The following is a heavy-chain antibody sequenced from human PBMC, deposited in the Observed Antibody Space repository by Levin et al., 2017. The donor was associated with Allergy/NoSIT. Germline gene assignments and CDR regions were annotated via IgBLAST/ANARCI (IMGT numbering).Heavy chain of an antibody. CDR2: IYYSGIT. V-gene: IGHV4-59*01. D-gene: IGHD5-18*01. CDR1: GGSITNYY. CDR3: ARMGDTAMVDPFDY. J-gene: IGHJ4*02. Sequence: SETLSLNCSVSGGSITNYYWSWIRQPPGKGLEWIAYIYYSGITNYNPSLKSRVTISVDTSKNQLSLKVRSVTDADTAVYYCARMGDTAMVDPFDYWGQGTLVTVSS.